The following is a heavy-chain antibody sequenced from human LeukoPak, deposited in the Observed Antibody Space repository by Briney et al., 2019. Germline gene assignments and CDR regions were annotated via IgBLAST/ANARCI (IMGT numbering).Heavy chain of an antibody. CDR2: IYYSGST. Sequence: SETLSLTCTVSGGSISSSSYYWGWIRQPPGKGLGWIGSIYYSGSTYYNPSLKSRVTISLDTSKSQFSLKLTSVTPADTAVYYCARGGIVGSRTNWFDPWGQGILVTVSS. D-gene: IGHD1-26*01. CDR1: GGSISSSSYY. V-gene: IGHV4-39*07. J-gene: IGHJ5*02. CDR3: ARGGIVGSRTNWFDP.